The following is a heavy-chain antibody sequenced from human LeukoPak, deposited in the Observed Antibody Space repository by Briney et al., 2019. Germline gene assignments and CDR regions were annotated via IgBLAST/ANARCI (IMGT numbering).Heavy chain of an antibody. CDR3: AKSVGYCSSTSCQMRGWFDP. D-gene: IGHD2-2*01. CDR2: ISGSGGST. J-gene: IGHJ5*02. Sequence: GGSLRLSCAASGFTFSSYAMSWVRQAPGKGLEWVSAISGSGGSTYYADSVKGRFTISRDNSKNTLYLQMNSLRAEDTAVYYCAKSVGYCSSTSCQMRGWFDPWGQGTLVTVSS. CDR1: GFTFSSYA. V-gene: IGHV3-23*01.